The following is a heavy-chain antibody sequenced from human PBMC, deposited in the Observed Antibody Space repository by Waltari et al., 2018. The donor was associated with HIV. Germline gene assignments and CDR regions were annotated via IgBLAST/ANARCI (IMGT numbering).Heavy chain of an antibody. Sequence: QVQLVQSGAEVKKPGSSVKVSCKASGGAFNNYAITWVRQPPGQGLEWMGGISHVFGTTNYAQKFQGRLTIIADESTSTGYMELSSRRAEDTAGYYCARMATVVDWYFDLWGRGTLVTVSS. V-gene: IGHV1-69*01. CDR1: GGAFNNYA. D-gene: IGHD2-15*01. CDR3: ARMATVVDWYFDL. J-gene: IGHJ2*01. CDR2: ISHVFGTT.